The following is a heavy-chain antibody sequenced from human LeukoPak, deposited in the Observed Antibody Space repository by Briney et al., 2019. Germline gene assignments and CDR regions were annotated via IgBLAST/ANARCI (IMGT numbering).Heavy chain of an antibody. CDR1: GFTFSSYE. CDR3: ARDLSGLYYYYGMDV. CDR2: ISSSGSTI. J-gene: IGHJ6*04. V-gene: IGHV3-48*03. Sequence: PGGSLRLSCAASGFTFSSYEMNWVRQAPGKGLEWVSYISSSGSTIYYADSVKGRFTISRDNAKNSLYLQMNSLRAEDTAVYYCARDLSGLYYYYGMDVWGKGTTVTVS.